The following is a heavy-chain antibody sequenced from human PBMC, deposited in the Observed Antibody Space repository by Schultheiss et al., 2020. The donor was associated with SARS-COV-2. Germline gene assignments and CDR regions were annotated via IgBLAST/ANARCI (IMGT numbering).Heavy chain of an antibody. CDR1: GSAFSNYA. J-gene: IGHJ3*02. CDR2: IKSKTDGGTT. V-gene: IGHV3-15*01. CDR3: ARGRTVAGTFGAFDI. D-gene: IGHD6-19*01. Sequence: GESLKISCVASGSAFSNYAMSWVRQAPGKGLEWVGRIKSKTDGGTTDYAAPVKGRFTISRDDSKNTLYLQMNSLRAEDTAVYYCARGRTVAGTFGAFDIWGQGTMVTVSS.